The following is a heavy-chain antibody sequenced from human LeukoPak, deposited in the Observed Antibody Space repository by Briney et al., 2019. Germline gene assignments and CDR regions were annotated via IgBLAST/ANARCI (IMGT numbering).Heavy chain of an antibody. Sequence: PGGSLRLSCAASAFSLSAYNMNWVRQAPGKGLEWVSSISYTGTYIYYADSVKGRFTISRDNAKNSLYLQMNSLRAEDTAVYYCARDIQQLAQPFDYWGRGTLVTVSS. J-gene: IGHJ4*02. CDR3: ARDIQQLAQPFDY. CDR1: AFSLSAYN. CDR2: ISYTGTYI. V-gene: IGHV3-21*01. D-gene: IGHD6-13*01.